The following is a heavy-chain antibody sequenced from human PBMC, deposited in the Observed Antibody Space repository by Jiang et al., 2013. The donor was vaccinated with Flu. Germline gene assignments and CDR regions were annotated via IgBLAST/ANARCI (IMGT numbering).Heavy chain of an antibody. Sequence: QLLESGGGLVQPGGSLRLSCAASGFTFSSYAMSWVRQAPGKGLEWVSLISGSGTSTYYADSVKGRFTISRGNSKNTLYLQMNSLRAEDTAVYYCAKTKDNSGWVIDYWGQGTLLTVSS. V-gene: IGHV3-23*01. CDR2: ISGSGTST. J-gene: IGHJ4*02. CDR3: AKTKDNSGWVIDY. CDR1: GFTFSSYA. D-gene: IGHD6-19*01.